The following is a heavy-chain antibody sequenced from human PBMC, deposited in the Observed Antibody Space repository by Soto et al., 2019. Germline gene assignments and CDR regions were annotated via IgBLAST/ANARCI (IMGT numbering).Heavy chain of an antibody. CDR1: GFNFETHD. V-gene: IGHV3-13*01. J-gene: IGHJ5*02. Sequence: EVQLVESGGGMVQTGGSLRLSCVASGFNFETHDMHWVRQVTGKGLEWVAGIGTLFDRFYPDSVKCRFTISRENAKTSVYLHTTKPRTGDTGVYCPARGRSKGFVSSPTPMFDPRGQGTLVTVS. CDR3: ARGRSKGFVSSPTPMFDP. CDR2: IGTLFDR.